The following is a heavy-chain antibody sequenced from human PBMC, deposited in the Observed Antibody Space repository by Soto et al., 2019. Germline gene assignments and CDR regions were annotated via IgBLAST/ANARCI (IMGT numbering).Heavy chain of an antibody. CDR2: IIPIFGTA. CDR3: GGVETTIFFHPCRKDL. Sequence: QVQLVQSGAEVKKPGSSVKVSCKASGGTFSSYAISWVRQAPGQGLEWMGGIIPIFGTANYAQKFQGRVKITGDKTPSHAHRGVDHLDSEDTGGYSWGGVETTIFFHPCRKDLGGQGPPAT. CDR1: GGTFSSYA. J-gene: IGHJ6*02. V-gene: IGHV1-69*14. D-gene: IGHD3-10*02.